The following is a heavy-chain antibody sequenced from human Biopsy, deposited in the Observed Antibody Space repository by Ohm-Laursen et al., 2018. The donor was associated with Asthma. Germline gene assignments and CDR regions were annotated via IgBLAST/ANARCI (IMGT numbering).Heavy chain of an antibody. J-gene: IGHJ6*02. Sequence: SVKVSCNTSGYTFNSAGITWVRQAPRQGLEWMGWISVYNGNTKVAQKLQDRVTMITDTSTSTAYMELRSLRSDDTAVYFCARAVDYSHYYGIDVWGQGTTVTVS. CDR2: ISVYNGNT. CDR3: ARAVDYSHYYGIDV. CDR1: GYTFNSAG. V-gene: IGHV1-18*01. D-gene: IGHD3-10*01.